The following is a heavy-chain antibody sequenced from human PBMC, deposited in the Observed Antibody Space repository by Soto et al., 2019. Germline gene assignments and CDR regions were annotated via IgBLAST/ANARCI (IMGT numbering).Heavy chain of an antibody. CDR3: ARTSYVWGSYRSDDALDI. CDR2: ISAYKGDT. J-gene: IGHJ3*02. CDR1: GYIFIRYG. Sequence: QVQLVQSGAEVKKPGASVKVSCKASGYIFIRYGISWVREAPGQGLEWMGWISAYKGDTNYAQKVQGRVTMTTDTSTSTAYMEVSSLRFDDTAVYYCARTSYVWGSYRSDDALDIWGQGTMVTVSS. D-gene: IGHD3-16*02. V-gene: IGHV1-18*01.